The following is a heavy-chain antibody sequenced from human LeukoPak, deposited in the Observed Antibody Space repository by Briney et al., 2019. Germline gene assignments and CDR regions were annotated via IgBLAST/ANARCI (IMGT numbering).Heavy chain of an antibody. CDR3: ARGIWVAF. J-gene: IGHJ4*02. V-gene: IGHV3-7*01. D-gene: IGHD2-15*01. CDR2: VKQDGSEK. Sequence: GGSLRLSCAASGFTVSSNYLSWVRQAPGKGLEWVANVKQDGSEKYYVDSVKGRFTISRDNAKNSVYLQMNSLRAEDTAVYYCARGIWVAFRGQGALVTVSS. CDR1: GFTVSSNY.